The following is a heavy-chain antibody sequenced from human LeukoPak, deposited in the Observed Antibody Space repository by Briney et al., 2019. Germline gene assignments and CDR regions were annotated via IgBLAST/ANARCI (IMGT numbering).Heavy chain of an antibody. J-gene: IGHJ4*02. D-gene: IGHD5-18*01. Sequence: SETLSLTCTVSGGSISRYYWSWIRQPPGKGLEWIGCVYYSGSTNYNPSLKSRVTISVDTSNNQFSLKLNSVTAADTAVYYCARHTTMAAWHFEHWGQGTLVTVSS. V-gene: IGHV4-59*08. CDR3: ARHTTMAAWHFEH. CDR2: VYYSGST. CDR1: GGSISRYY.